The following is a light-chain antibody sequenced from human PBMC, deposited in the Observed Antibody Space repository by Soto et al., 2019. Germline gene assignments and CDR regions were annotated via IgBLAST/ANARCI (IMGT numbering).Light chain of an antibody. CDR2: EVI. Sequence: QSVLTQPASVSGSPGQSITISCTGTNSDIGGYNYVSWYQQHPGKAPKVIIYEVINRPSGVSNRFSGSKSVNAAYLTISGLQAEDDADYYCGSYRSVGTIVFGTGTKVTVL. V-gene: IGLV2-14*01. CDR1: NSDIGGYNY. J-gene: IGLJ1*01. CDR3: GSYRSVGTIV.